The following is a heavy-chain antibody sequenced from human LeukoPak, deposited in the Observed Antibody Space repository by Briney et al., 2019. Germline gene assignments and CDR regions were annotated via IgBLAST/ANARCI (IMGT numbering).Heavy chain of an antibody. D-gene: IGHD5-18*01. V-gene: IGHV3-7*05. J-gene: IGHJ4*02. CDR3: TTDHQSWIQLWLRY. CDR1: GISFSTYW. CDR2: IKHDGSDK. Sequence: PGGSLRLSCVASGISFSTYWMTWVRQAPGKGLEWVANIKHDGSDKYYVDSVKGRFTISRDNAKNSVYLQMNSLRAEDTAVYYCTTDHQSWIQLWLRYWGQGTLVTVSS.